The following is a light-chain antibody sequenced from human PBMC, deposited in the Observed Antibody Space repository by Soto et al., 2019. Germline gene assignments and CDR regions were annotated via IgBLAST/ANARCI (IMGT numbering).Light chain of an antibody. J-gene: IGKJ2*01. CDR1: QSVSRA. CDR3: QQYNSWPPRYT. V-gene: IGKV3-15*01. Sequence: DIVLTQSPATLSVSPGESATLSCRASQSVSRALAWYQHVPGQAPRLLIYDSLTRATGVPARFSGSGSGTRFTLTISSLQSEDFAVYYCQQYNSWPPRYTFGQGTKLQI. CDR2: DSL.